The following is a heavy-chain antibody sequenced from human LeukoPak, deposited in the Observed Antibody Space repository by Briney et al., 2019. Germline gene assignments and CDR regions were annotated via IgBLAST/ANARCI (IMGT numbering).Heavy chain of an antibody. CDR3: ARALVGSSSGYFYYYMDV. V-gene: IGHV4-38-2*02. Sequence: SETLSLTCTVSAYSISSAYYWGWIRQPPGKGLEWVGSIYHSGSTYYNPSLKSRVTISVDTSKNQFSLNLSSVTAADTAVYYCARALVGSSSGYFYYYMDVWGKGTTVTVSS. D-gene: IGHD6-6*01. CDR2: IYHSGST. J-gene: IGHJ6*03. CDR1: AYSISSAYY.